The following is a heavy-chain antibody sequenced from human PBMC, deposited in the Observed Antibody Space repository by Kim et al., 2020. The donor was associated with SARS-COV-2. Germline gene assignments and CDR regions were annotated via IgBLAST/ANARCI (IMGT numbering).Heavy chain of an antibody. CDR2: INPSGGST. J-gene: IGHJ6*04. V-gene: IGHV1-46*01. CDR1: GYTFTSYY. CDR3: ARDLTTVTAVTGYYYYGMDV. Sequence: ASVKVSCKASGYTFTSYYMHWVRQAPGQGLEWMGIINPSGGSTSYAQKFQGRVTMTRDTSTSTVYMELSSLRSADTAVYYCARDLTTVTAVTGYYYYGMDVWGKGTTVTVSS. D-gene: IGHD4-4*01.